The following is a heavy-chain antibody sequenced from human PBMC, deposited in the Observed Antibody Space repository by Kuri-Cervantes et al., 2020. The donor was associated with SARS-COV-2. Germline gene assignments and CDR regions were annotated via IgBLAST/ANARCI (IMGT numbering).Heavy chain of an antibody. V-gene: IGHV3-33*01. D-gene: IGHD2-21*02. CDR3: ARSGVVTDYFDS. J-gene: IGHJ4*02. Sequence: GESLKISCAASGFTFNNYAMSWVRQAPGKGLEWVAVIWYDGSNKYYADSVKGRFTISRDNSANTLYLQMDSLTYEDTAVYFCARSGVVTDYFDSWGQGTLVTVSS. CDR2: IWYDGSNK. CDR1: GFTFNNYA.